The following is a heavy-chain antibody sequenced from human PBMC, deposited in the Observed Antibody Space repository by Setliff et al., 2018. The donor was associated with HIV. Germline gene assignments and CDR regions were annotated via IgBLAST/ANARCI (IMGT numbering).Heavy chain of an antibody. CDR3: ARQVTVVGYFETAAGSFNY. J-gene: IGHJ4*02. D-gene: IGHD2-21*01. CDR1: GGSISGYY. Sequence: KPSETLSLTCAVYGGSISGYYWSWIRQSPGKGLEWIGEINHSGSTNFNPSLKSRVTISVDTSKNQFSLKLSSVTAADTATYYCARQVTVVGYFETAAGSFNYWGPGTLVTVSS. V-gene: IGHV4-34*01. CDR2: INHSGST.